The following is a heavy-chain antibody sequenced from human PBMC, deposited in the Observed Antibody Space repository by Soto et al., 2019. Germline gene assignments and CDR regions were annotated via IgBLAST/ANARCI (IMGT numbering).Heavy chain of an antibody. D-gene: IGHD3-10*01. V-gene: IGHV4-30-4*01. Sequence: PWETLSLTCNASGGPIKTGDYYWNWTRQPPGKGLEWIGYVFYSGATNYSPSLKSRAAISMDTSKNQFSLSLTSVTAADTAVYYCARAGFSYGHLLFWGQGIRVTVSS. CDR1: GGPIKTGDYY. CDR3: ARAGFSYGHLLF. CDR2: VFYSGAT. J-gene: IGHJ4*02.